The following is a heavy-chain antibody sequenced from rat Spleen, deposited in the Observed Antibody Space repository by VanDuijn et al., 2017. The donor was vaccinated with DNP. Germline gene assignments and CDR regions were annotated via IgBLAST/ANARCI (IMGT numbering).Heavy chain of an antibody. CDR3: ATFEGRDA. D-gene: IGHD1-11*01. V-gene: IGHV5S10*01. Sequence: EVQLVESGGGLVQPGRSLKLSCVASGFTFSSYWMYWIRQAPKKGLEWVATVVYDGSRTYYRDSVKGRFTISRDNVKSTLYLQMDSLRSEDTATYYCATFEGRDAWGQGTSVTVSS. CDR1: GFTFSSYW. CDR2: VVYDGSRT. J-gene: IGHJ4*01.